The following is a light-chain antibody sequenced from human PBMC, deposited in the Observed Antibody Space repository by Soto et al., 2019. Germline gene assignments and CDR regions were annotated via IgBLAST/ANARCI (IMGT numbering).Light chain of an antibody. Sequence: DIRMTQSPSTLSASEGDRVTITCRASQSINNWLAWYQQKPGNAPKLLISKASNLKSGVPSRFSGTGSGTDFTLTISSLQPDDFARYYCQQYDSYPFTFGGGTKVEI. V-gene: IGKV1-5*03. CDR3: QQYDSYPFT. CDR2: KAS. J-gene: IGKJ4*01. CDR1: QSINNW.